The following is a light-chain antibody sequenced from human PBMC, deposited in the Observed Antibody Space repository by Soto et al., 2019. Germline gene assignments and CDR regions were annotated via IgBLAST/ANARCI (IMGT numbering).Light chain of an antibody. CDR2: DTS. CDR3: QQYDNWPPYT. V-gene: IGKV3-11*01. J-gene: IGKJ2*01. Sequence: EIVLTQSPATLSLSPGARVTLSCRASQSVSNSLAWYQQKPGQAPRLLIYDTSNRATGIPARFSGSGSGTEFTLTISSLQSEDVAVYYCQQYDNWPPYTFGQGTKVDIK. CDR1: QSVSNS.